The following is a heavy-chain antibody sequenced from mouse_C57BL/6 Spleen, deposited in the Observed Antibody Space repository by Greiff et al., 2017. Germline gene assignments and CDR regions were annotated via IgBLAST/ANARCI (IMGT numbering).Heavy chain of an antibody. CDR3: ARDRGYGRYFDV. CDR1: GFTFSDYY. CDR2: INYDGSST. V-gene: IGHV5-16*01. Sequence: EVKVEESEGGLVQPGSSMKLSCTASGFTFSDYYMAWVRQVPEKGLEWVANINYDGSSTYYLDSLKSRFIISRDNAKNILYLQMSSLKSEDTATYYCARDRGYGRYFDVWGTGTTVTVSS. J-gene: IGHJ1*03. D-gene: IGHD2-2*01.